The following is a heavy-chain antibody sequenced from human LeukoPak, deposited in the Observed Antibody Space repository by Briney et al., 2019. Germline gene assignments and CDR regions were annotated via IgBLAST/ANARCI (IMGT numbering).Heavy chain of an antibody. Sequence: GGSLRLSCAASGFTFRNYAMHWVRQAPGKGLEWVAVIWYDGSDKYYADSVKGRFTTSRDKSKNTLYLQMNSLRAEDTAVYYCAKDSPLTIFGVVIPPGQFDYWGQGTLVTVSS. CDR1: GFTFRNYA. V-gene: IGHV3-33*03. J-gene: IGHJ4*02. D-gene: IGHD3-3*01. CDR3: AKDSPLTIFGVVIPPGQFDY. CDR2: IWYDGSDK.